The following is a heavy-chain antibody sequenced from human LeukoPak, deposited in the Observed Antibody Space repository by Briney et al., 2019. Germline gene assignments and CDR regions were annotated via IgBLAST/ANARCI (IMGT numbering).Heavy chain of an antibody. CDR2: IYYRGRT. Sequence: SETLSLTCTVSVGSLSSYYWSWMRQPPGKGLEGIGYIYYRGRTNHNPPLKPRVTISVDTSNNQFSLKLSSVTAADTAVYYCARHGGYSYGPFDYWGQGTLVTVSS. V-gene: IGHV4-59*08. CDR3: ARHGGYSYGPFDY. D-gene: IGHD5-18*01. J-gene: IGHJ4*02. CDR1: VGSLSSYY.